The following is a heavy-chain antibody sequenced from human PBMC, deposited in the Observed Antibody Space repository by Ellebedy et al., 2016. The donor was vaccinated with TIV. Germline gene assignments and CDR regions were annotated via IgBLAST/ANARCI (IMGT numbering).Heavy chain of an antibody. D-gene: IGHD6-19*01. V-gene: IGHV4-39*07. CDR2: MYYGGST. J-gene: IGHJ4*02. CDR3: ARDPQWRVNGNFDH. CDR1: GGSISSSRYY. Sequence: MPSETLSLTCTVSGGSISSSRYYWGWIRQPPGKGLEWIGSMYYGGSTYYSPSLKSRVTISVDTSKNQFSLKLTSVTAADTAVYFCARDPQWRVNGNFDHWGQGTLVTVSS.